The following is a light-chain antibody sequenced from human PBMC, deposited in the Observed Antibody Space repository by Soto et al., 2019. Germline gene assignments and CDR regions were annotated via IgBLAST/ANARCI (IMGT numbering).Light chain of an antibody. J-gene: IGKJ1*01. CDR2: AAS. CDR3: QQRYSTPRT. V-gene: IGKV1-39*01. Sequence: DIQMTQSPSSLSASVGDRVTITCRASQSISNYLNWYQQKPGKAPKLLMFAASSLQSGVPSRFSGGGSGTDFTLTIRSLQPEDFATYYCQQRYSTPRTFGQGTKVEIK. CDR1: QSISNY.